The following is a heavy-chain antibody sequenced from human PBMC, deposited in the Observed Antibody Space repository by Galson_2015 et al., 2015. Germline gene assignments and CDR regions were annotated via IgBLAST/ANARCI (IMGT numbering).Heavy chain of an antibody. CDR2: ISAYNGNT. V-gene: IGHV1-18*01. CDR3: ARDEEYSSGWDLGFDY. J-gene: IGHJ4*02. CDR1: GYTFTSYG. D-gene: IGHD6-19*01. Sequence: SVKVSCKASGYTFTSYGISWVRQAPGQGLEWMGWISAYNGNTNYAQKLQGRVTMTTDTSTSTAYMELRSLRSDDTAVYYCARDEEYSSGWDLGFDYWGQGTLVTVSS.